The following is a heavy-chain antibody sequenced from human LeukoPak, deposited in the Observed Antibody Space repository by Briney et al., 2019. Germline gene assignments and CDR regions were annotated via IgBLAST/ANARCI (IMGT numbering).Heavy chain of an antibody. Sequence: SDTLSLTCAVSGGSFSGYYRRWIRQPPGKGLEWIGEINHSGGTNYNPSLKSRVTISVDTSKNQFSLKLSSVTAADTAVYYCARVRGATVFDYWGQGTLVTVSS. D-gene: IGHD4-11*01. CDR1: GGSFSGYY. CDR2: INHSGGT. V-gene: IGHV4-34*01. CDR3: ARVRGATVFDY. J-gene: IGHJ4*02.